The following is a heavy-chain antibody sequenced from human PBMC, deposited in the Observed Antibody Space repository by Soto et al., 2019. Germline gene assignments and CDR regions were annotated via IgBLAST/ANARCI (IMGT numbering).Heavy chain of an antibody. CDR3: ASQPSPYYYYGMDV. CDR2: IIPIFGTA. V-gene: IGHV1-69*01. CDR1: GGTFSSCA. Sequence: AVKVSCKASGGTFSSCAISWVRQAPGQGLEWMGGIIPIFGTANYAQKFQGRVTITADESTSTAYMELSSLRSEDTAVYYCASQPSPYYYYGMDVWGQGTTVTVSS. J-gene: IGHJ6*02.